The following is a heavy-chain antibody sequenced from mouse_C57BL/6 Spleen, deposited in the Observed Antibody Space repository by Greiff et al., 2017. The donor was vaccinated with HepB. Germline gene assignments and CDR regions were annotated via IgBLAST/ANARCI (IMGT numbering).Heavy chain of an antibody. CDR1: GFNIKDYY. D-gene: IGHD1-1*01. Sequence: EVQLQESGAELVKPGASVKLSCTASGFNIKDYYMHWVKQRTEQGLEWIGRIDPEDGETKYAPKFQGKATITADTSSNTAYLQLSSLTSEDTAVYYCARADNYGSSYDYYAMDYWGQGTSVTVSS. V-gene: IGHV14-2*01. J-gene: IGHJ4*01. CDR2: IDPEDGET. CDR3: ARADNYGSSYDYYAMDY.